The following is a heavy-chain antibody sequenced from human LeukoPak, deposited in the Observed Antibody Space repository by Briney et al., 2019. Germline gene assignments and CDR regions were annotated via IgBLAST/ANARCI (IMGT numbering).Heavy chain of an antibody. CDR1: GGTFISYA. CDR3: ANGRAGWFDP. V-gene: IGHV1-69*13. D-gene: IGHD3-10*02. CDR2: IIPIFGTA. J-gene: IGHJ5*02. Sequence: GASVKVSCKASGGTFISYAISWVRQAPGQGLEWMGGIIPIFGTANYEQKFQGRVTITADESTSTAYMELSSLRSEDTAVYYCANGRAGWFDPWGQGTLVTVSS.